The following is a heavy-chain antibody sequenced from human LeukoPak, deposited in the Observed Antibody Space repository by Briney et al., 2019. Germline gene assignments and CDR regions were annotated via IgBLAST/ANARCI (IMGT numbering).Heavy chain of an antibody. J-gene: IGHJ6*01. Sequence: GGSLRLSCAASGFTFSSYEMNWVRQAPGKGLEWVSYISSSGSTIYYADSVKGRFTISRDNAKNSLYLQMNSLRAEDTAVYYCAGLRWFGEQLYGMDVWGKGTTVPVSS. CDR3: AGLRWFGEQLYGMDV. V-gene: IGHV3-48*03. CDR1: GFTFSSYE. CDR2: ISSSGSTI. D-gene: IGHD3-10*01.